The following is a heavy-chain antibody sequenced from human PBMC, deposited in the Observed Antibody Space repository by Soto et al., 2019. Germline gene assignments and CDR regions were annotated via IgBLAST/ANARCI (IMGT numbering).Heavy chain of an antibody. D-gene: IGHD3-10*01. V-gene: IGHV3-30-3*01. CDR3: ARELAPPCMVRGGLGY. CDR2: ISYDGSNK. Sequence: QVQLVESGGGVVQPGRSLRLSCAASGFTFSSYAMHWVRQAPGKGLEWVAVISYDGSNKYYADSVKGRFTISRDNSKNSLYLHMNSLRSEDTAVYYCARELAPPCMVRGGLGYWGQRTLVTVSS. CDR1: GFTFSSYA. J-gene: IGHJ4*02.